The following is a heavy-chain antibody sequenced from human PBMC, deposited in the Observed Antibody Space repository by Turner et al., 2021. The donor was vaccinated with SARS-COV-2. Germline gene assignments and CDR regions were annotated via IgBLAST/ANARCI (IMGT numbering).Heavy chain of an antibody. Sequence: VLLVESGGGLGPRGRSVRLPGAASGFRFDNYAMHWVRQAPGKGLEWVSGISCDSGSMDYADSVKGRFTISRDNAKNTLYLQMNSLRAEDTAVYYCAKGVSSYCSGGSCYSSQADYWGQGSLVTVSS. CDR2: ISCDSGSM. V-gene: IGHV3-9*01. CDR1: GFRFDNYA. D-gene: IGHD2-15*01. J-gene: IGHJ4*02. CDR3: AKGVSSYCSGGSCYSSQADY.